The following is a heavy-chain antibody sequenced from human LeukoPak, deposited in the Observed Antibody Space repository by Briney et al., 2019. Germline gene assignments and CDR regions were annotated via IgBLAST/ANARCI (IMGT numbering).Heavy chain of an antibody. V-gene: IGHV4-30-2*01. CDR1: GGSISSGGYS. J-gene: IGHJ3*02. CDR2: IYHSGST. Sequence: PSETLSLTCAVSGGSISSGGYSWSWIRQPPGKGLEWIGYIYHSGSTYYNPSLKSRVTISVDRSKNQFSLKLSSVTAADTAVYYCARNDQYDAFDIWGQGTMVTVSS. CDR3: ARNDQYDAFDI.